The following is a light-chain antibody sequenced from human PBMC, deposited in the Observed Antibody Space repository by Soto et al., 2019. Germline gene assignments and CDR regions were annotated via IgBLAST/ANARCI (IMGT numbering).Light chain of an antibody. J-gene: IGLJ1*01. Sequence: QSVLTQPASVSGSPGQSITISCTGTSSDVGSYNLVSWYQHHPGKAPKLMIYGVTQRPSGVSNRFSGSKSGNTASLTISGLQAEDEAEYYCCSYAAPSTFVFGTGTKVPVL. CDR3: CSYAAPSTFV. V-gene: IGLV2-23*02. CDR2: GVT. CDR1: SSDVGSYNL.